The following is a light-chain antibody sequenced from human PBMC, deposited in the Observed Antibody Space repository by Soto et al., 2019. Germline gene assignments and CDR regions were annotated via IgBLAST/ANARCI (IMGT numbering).Light chain of an antibody. J-gene: IGLJ1*01. CDR1: SSDVGGYNY. V-gene: IGLV2-14*01. CDR3: NSYTTSNTRQIV. CDR2: DVS. Sequence: QYALTQPASVSGSPGQSITISCTGTSSDVGGYNYVSWYQQLPGKAPKFMIYDVSNRPSGVSTRFSGSKSGNTASLTISGLQAEDEADYYCNSYTTSNTRQIVFGTGTKVTVL.